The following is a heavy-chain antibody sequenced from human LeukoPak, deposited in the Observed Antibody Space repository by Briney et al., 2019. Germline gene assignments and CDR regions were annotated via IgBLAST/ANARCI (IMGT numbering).Heavy chain of an antibody. CDR1: GFTFSSYT. J-gene: IGHJ3*01. Sequence: GGSLRPSCAASGFTFSSYTMNWVRQAPGKGLEWVSSITSSTYVYYADSVKDRFTISRDNAKNSLYLQMNSLRAEDAAVYYCARDNYAFDLWGQGTMVTVSS. CDR3: ARDNYAFDL. V-gene: IGHV3-21*01. CDR2: ITSSTYV.